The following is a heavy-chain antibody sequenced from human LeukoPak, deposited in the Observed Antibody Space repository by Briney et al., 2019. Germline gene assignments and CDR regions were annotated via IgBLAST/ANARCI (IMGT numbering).Heavy chain of an antibody. CDR1: GYTFTSYD. CDR3: ARARITIFGVAHVRFDY. Sequence: APLKVSCKASGYTFTSYDINWGRQATGQGLEWLGCMNPNSGNTGYAQKLQGRVTMTRNTSISTAYMELSSLRSEDTAVYYCARARITIFGVAHVRFDYWGQGTLVTVSS. D-gene: IGHD3-3*01. J-gene: IGHJ4*02. CDR2: MNPNSGNT. V-gene: IGHV1-8*01.